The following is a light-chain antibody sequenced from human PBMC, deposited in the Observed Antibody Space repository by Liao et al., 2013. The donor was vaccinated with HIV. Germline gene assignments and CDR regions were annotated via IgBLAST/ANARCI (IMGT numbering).Light chain of an antibody. CDR2: QDN. V-gene: IGLV3-1*01. CDR1: QLGNKN. CDR3: QAWDSSVV. J-gene: IGLJ2*01. Sequence: SYELTQPPSVSVSPGQTASITCSGDQLGNKNICWYQQKPGQSPVLLICQDNKRPSGIPERFSGSNSGNTATLTISGTQAMDEADYYCQAWDSSVVFGGGTKLTVL.